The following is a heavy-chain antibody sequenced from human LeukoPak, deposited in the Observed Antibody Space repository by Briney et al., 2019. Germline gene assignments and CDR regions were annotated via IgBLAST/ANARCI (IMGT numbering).Heavy chain of an antibody. CDR3: ARDEWELTTPPD. CDR1: GYTFTSYG. CDR2: ISAYNGNT. J-gene: IGHJ4*02. D-gene: IGHD1-26*01. V-gene: IGHV1-18*01. Sequence: ASVKVSCKASGYTFTSYGISWVRQAPGQGLEWMGWISAYNGNTNYAQKLQGRVTMTTDTSPSTAYMELRSLRSDDTAVYYCARDEWELTTPPDWGQGTLVTVSS.